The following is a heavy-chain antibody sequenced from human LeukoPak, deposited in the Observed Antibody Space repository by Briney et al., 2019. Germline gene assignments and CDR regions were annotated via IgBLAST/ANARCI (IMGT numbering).Heavy chain of an antibody. J-gene: IGHJ4*02. CDR3: ARHLRVRGVNTLSPGD. CDR1: GGSISSYY. CDR2: IYYSGST. Sequence: SETLSLTCTVSGGSISSYYWSWIRQPPGKGLEWIGYIYYSGSTNYNPSLKSRVTISVDTSKNQFSLKLSSVTAADTAVYYCARHLRVRGVNTLSPGDWGQGTLVTVSS. V-gene: IGHV4-59*08. D-gene: IGHD3-10*01.